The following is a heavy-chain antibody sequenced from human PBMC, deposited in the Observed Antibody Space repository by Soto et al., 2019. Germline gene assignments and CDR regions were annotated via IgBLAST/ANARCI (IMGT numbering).Heavy chain of an antibody. CDR1: GFTFSSYC. V-gene: IGHV3-74*01. D-gene: IGHD6-6*01. J-gene: IGHJ3*02. CDR2: INTDGSTT. Sequence: EVHLVESGGGLVQPGGALRLSCAASGFTFSSYCIHWVRQAPGQGLEGVSRINTDGSTTSYADSVKGRFTISRDNAKNTLYLQMNSLRAEDTAVYYCARPRSKSSSGFDIWGQGTMVTVSS. CDR3: ARPRSKSSSGFDI.